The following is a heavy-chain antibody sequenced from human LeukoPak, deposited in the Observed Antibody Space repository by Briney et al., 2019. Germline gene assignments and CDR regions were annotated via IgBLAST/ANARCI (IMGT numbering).Heavy chain of an antibody. J-gene: IGHJ4*02. CDR1: GGSISSHY. D-gene: IGHD1-26*01. Sequence: SETLSLTCTVSGGSISSHYWSWIRQPPGKGLEWIGYIYYSGGTNYSPSLKSRVIISLDRSKNQFSLKLTSVTAADTAVYYCACASGSYAHFDCWGQGTLVTVSS. CDR2: IYYSGGT. CDR3: ACASGSYAHFDC. V-gene: IGHV4-59*08.